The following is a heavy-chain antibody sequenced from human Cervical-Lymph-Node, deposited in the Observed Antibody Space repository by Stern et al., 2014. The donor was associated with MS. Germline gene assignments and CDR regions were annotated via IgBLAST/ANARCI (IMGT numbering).Heavy chain of an antibody. J-gene: IGHJ6*02. CDR2: ISSKADSI. V-gene: IGHV3-9*01. CDR1: GFTFDDYA. Sequence: QLVESGGGLVQPGRPLTLPCVASGFTFDDYAMHWVRQAYGKGLEWDSGISSKADSIGYADSVKGRFTITRDNAKNSLFLQMDSLRPEDSALYYCTKDKDEDYFYYYGLDVWGQGTAVTVSS. CDR3: TKDKDEDYFYYYGLDV. D-gene: IGHD2-15*01.